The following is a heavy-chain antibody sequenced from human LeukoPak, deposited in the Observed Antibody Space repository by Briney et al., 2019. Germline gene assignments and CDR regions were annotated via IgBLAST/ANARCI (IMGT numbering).Heavy chain of an antibody. D-gene: IGHD2-21*02. CDR2: TYYRSKWYN. CDR1: GDSVSSNSAA. J-gene: IGHJ4*02. Sequence: SQTLSLTCAISGDSVSSNSAAWNWIRQSPSRGLEWLGRTYYRSKWYNDYAVSVKSRITINPDTSKNQFSLKLSSVTAADTAVYYCARGTIVVVTAFGGFDYWGQGTLVTVSS. V-gene: IGHV6-1*01. CDR3: ARGTIVVVTAFGGFDY.